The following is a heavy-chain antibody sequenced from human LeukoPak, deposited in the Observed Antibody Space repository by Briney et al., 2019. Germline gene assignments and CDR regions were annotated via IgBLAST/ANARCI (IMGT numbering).Heavy chain of an antibody. CDR2: IYESGQTT. V-gene: IGHV3-23*01. D-gene: IGHD2-21*01. Sequence: GGSLRLSCVGSGSTFSSHAMSWVRQAPEKGLEWVSGIYESGQTTHYADSVKGRFSISRDNSKNTLYLQMDSLRGEDTAIYYCAKDYRIGYSDHFDYWGQGALVTVSS. J-gene: IGHJ4*02. CDR1: GSTFSSHA. CDR3: AKDYRIGYSDHFDY.